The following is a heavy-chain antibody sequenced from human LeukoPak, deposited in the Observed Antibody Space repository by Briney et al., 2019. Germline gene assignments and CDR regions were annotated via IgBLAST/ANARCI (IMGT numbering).Heavy chain of an antibody. V-gene: IGHV1-2*02. Sequence: ASVKVPRKPSGFTFTDHYIHWVRQGAGPGLECMGYIGPHSTFTSSPQEFQGRVTITRDASMSTAYMELTRLTSDDTAVYYCVREGEGPLSKDFDYWGQGTLVTVSS. D-gene: IGHD2/OR15-2a*01. CDR3: VREGEGPLSKDFDY. CDR1: GFTFTDHY. J-gene: IGHJ4*02. CDR2: IGPHSTFT.